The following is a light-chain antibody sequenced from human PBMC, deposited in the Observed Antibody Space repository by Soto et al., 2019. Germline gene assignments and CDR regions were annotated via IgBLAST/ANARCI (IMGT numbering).Light chain of an antibody. Sequence: EAVLTQSPDTLSLSPGERATLSCWSSQSVRNNYLAWYQQRPGQASRLLIYGASNRATGTPDRFSGSGSGTDFTLTISRMEPEDFAVYYCQQYGESLYTFGQGTKLEIK. CDR3: QQYGESLYT. J-gene: IGKJ2*01. CDR1: QSVRNNY. CDR2: GAS. V-gene: IGKV3-20*01.